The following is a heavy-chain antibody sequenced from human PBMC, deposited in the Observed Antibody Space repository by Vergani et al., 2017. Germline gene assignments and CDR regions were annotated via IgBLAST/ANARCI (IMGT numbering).Heavy chain of an antibody. Sequence: QVQLVQSGAEVKKPGSSVKVSCKASGGPSKNSASSWVRQVPGQGHERMGRIITFFGTTDYAQKFRGRFPLIADEFTKTVDMQLSNLRSEDTDVYYCARDCPGGCGDCSAGWYFDLWGRGTLVTVSS. CDR3: ARDCPGGCGDCSAGWYFDL. V-gene: IGHV1-69*13. CDR1: GGPSKNSA. CDR2: IITFFGTT. D-gene: IGHD2-21*02. J-gene: IGHJ2*01.